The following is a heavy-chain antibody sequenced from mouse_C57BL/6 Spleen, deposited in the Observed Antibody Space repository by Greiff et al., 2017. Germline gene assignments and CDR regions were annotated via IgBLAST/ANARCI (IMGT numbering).Heavy chain of an antibody. D-gene: IGHD1-1*01. J-gene: IGHJ4*01. V-gene: IGHV1-72*01. CDR3: ARNYGSSRAMDY. CDR2: IDPNSGGT. Sequence: QVHVKQSGAELVKPGASVKLSCKASGYTFTSYWMHWVKQRPGRGLEWIGRIDPNSGGTKYNEKFKSKATLTVDKPSSTAYMQLSSLTSEDSAVYYCARNYGSSRAMDYWGQGTSVTVSS. CDR1: GYTFTSYW.